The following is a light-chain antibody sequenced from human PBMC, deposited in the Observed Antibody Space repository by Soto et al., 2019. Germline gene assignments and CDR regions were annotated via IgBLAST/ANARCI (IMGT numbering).Light chain of an antibody. V-gene: IGLV2-23*02. J-gene: IGLJ7*01. Sequence: QSALTQPASVSGSPGQSITISCTGTSSDVGSYNLVSWYQQHPTKAPKLMIYEVNKRPSGVSNRFSGSKSDNTASLTISGLQAEDEAAYYCCSYAGSSTLAVFGGGTQLTVL. CDR1: SSDVGSYNL. CDR3: CSYAGSSTLAV. CDR2: EVN.